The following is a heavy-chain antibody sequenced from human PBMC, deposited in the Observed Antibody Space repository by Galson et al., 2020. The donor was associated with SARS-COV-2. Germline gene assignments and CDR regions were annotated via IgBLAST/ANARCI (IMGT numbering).Heavy chain of an antibody. J-gene: IGHJ3*01. CDR3: ARPFYGDYGAGAFDF. Sequence: SQTLSLTCNVSGGSITSSSYYWGWVRQPPGKGLEWIGSIYYRGSTYYNPSLASRVTISVDTSKNQFSLHLASVTAADTGGYFCARPFYGDYGAGAFDFWGQGTVVTVSS. CDR2: IYYRGST. V-gene: IGHV4-39*01. CDR1: GGSITSSSYY. D-gene: IGHD4-17*01.